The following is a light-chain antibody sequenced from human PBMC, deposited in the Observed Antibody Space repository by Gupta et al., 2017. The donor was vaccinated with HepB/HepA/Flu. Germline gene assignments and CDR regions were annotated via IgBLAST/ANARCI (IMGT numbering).Light chain of an antibody. V-gene: IGLV3-25*03. CDR3: QSADSSGTDVV. CDR1: ALPKQY. Sequence: SYELTQPPSVSVSPGQTARITCSGDALPKQYAYWYHQKPGQAPVLVIYKDSERPSGIPERFSGSSSGTTVTLTISGVQAEDEADYYCQSADSSGTDVVFGGGTKLTVL. CDR2: KDS. J-gene: IGLJ2*01.